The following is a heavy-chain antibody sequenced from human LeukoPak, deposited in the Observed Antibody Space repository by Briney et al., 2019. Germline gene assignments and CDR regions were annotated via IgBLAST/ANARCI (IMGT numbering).Heavy chain of an antibody. V-gene: IGHV3-74*01. D-gene: IGHD2/OR15-2a*01. CDR3: ATIYLSSGL. J-gene: IGHJ4*02. CDR2: IIGDGTST. CDR1: GFTFSSYW. Sequence: GGSLRLSCAASGFTFSSYWVHWLRQAPGKGLVWVSRIIGDGTSTTYADSVRGRFTISRDNAKNTLYLQMNSLRAEDTAVYYCATIYLSSGLWGQGTLVTVSS.